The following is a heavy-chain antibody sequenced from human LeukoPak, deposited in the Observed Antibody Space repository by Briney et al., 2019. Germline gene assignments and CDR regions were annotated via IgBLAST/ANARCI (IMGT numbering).Heavy chain of an antibody. CDR2: IYTSGST. V-gene: IGHV4-4*07. CDR3: ARGESLGY. D-gene: IGHD3-10*01. CDR1: GGSISTHY. Sequence: SETLSLTCTVPGGSISTHYWSWIRQPAGKGLEWIGHIYTSGSTYCNPSLKSRVTISVDKSKNQFSLRLSSVTAADTAVYYCARGESLGYWGQGTLVTVSS. J-gene: IGHJ4*02.